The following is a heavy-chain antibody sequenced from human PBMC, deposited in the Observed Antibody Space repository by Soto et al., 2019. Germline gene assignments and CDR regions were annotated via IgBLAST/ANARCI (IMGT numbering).Heavy chain of an antibody. CDR2: IYYSGST. D-gene: IGHD4-4*01. CDR1: CGSISSGGYY. J-gene: IGHJ5*02. Sequence: QVQLQESGPGLVKTSQTLSLTCTVSCGSISSGGYYWSWIRQHPGKGLEWIGYIYYSGSTYFNPSLKSRVTISVDTSKNQFSLKVSSVTAADTAVYYCARSYTATTEANWFDPWGQGTLVTVSS. V-gene: IGHV4-31*03. CDR3: ARSYTATTEANWFDP.